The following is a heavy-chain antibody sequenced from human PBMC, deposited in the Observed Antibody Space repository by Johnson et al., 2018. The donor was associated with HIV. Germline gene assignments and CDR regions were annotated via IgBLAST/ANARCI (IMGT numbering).Heavy chain of an antibody. V-gene: IGHV3-20*04. Sequence: VQLVESGGGVVRPGGSLRLSCAASGFTFDDYGMSWVRQAPGKRLEWVSSINWSGGITAYADSVKGRFTISRDNAKNSLYLQMNSLRAEDTALYYCGRGEEAYCGGDCYSGAFDIWGHGTMVTVSS. CDR1: GFTFDDYG. D-gene: IGHD2-21*02. J-gene: IGHJ3*02. CDR3: GRGEEAYCGGDCYSGAFDI. CDR2: INWSGGIT.